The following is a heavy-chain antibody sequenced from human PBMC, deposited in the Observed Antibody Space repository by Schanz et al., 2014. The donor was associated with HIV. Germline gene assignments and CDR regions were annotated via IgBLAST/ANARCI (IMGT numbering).Heavy chain of an antibody. D-gene: IGHD2-2*01. Sequence: EVQLLESGGGLVQPGGSLRLSCEASGFTFSDYAMSWARQAPGKGLQWVSTINGDRTYYTGSVKGRFTISRDNSKNTLYLQMNSLRREDTAVYYCAKVGRIYSTTWIDYWGQGTLVTVSS. CDR1: GFTFSDYA. J-gene: IGHJ4*02. V-gene: IGHV3-23*01. CDR2: INGDRT. CDR3: AKVGRIYSTTWIDY.